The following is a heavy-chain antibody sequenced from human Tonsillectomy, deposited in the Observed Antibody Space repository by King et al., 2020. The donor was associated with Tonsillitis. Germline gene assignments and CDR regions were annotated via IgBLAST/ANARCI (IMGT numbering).Heavy chain of an antibody. CDR1: GGSISSSSYY. V-gene: IGHV4-39*07. J-gene: IGHJ4*02. Sequence: QLQESGPGLVKPSETLSLTCTVSGGSISSSSYYWGWIRQPPGKGLEWIGSIYYSGSTYYNPSLKSRVTISVDTSKNQFSLKLSSVTAADTAVYYCARHVGYSSSWYEPVDYWGQGTLVTVSS. CDR2: IYYSGST. CDR3: ARHVGYSSSWYEPVDY. D-gene: IGHD6-13*01.